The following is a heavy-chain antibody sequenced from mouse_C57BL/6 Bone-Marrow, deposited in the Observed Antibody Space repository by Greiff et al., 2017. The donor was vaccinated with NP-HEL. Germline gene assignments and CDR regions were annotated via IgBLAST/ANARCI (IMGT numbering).Heavy chain of an antibody. D-gene: IGHD1-1*01. CDR1: GYTFTSYW. Sequence: DVKLVESGTVLARPGASVKMSCKTSGYTFTSYWMHWVKQRPGQGLEWIGAIYPGNSDTSYNQKFKGKAKLTAVTSASTAYMELSSLTNEDSAVYYCTLITTVVATDWYFDVWGTGTTVTVSS. J-gene: IGHJ1*03. V-gene: IGHV1-5*01. CDR3: TLITTVVATDWYFDV. CDR2: IYPGNSDT.